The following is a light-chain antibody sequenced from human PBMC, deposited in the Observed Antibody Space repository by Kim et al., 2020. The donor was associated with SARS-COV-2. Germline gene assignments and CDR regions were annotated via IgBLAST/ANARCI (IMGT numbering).Light chain of an antibody. Sequence: AAVGDRVTITCRASQGVSNSLAWFQQKPGKVPKLLIYAASSLQSGVPSRFSGSGSGTEFNLTISSLQPEDFATYYCLHHNSYPRTFGPGTKVDIK. CDR2: AAS. J-gene: IGKJ1*01. CDR1: QGVSNS. V-gene: IGKV1-17*03. CDR3: LHHNSYPRT.